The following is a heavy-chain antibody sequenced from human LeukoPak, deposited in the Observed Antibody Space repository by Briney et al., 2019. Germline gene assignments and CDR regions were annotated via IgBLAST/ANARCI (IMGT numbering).Heavy chain of an antibody. Sequence: PGGSLRLSCAASAFTISAPGMSWVRQTSGKGLEWISYISSSGTIIYYADSVKGRFTISRDSAKNSLFLQMNSLRAEDTAVYYCARDSRSHCSSTACYGPYFDYWGQGTLVTVSS. D-gene: IGHD2-2*01. CDR3: ARDSRSHCSSTACYGPYFDY. J-gene: IGHJ4*02. CDR1: AFTISAPG. V-gene: IGHV3-48*01. CDR2: ISSSGTII.